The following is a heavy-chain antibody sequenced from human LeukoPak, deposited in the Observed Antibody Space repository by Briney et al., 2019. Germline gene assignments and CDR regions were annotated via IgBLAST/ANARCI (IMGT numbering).Heavy chain of an antibody. CDR2: IYYSGRT. CDR1: GAPISSYY. D-gene: IGHD3-9*01. Sequence: PSETLSLTCTVSGAPISSYYWSWIRQPPGKGLEWIGYIYYSGRTNYNPSLKSRVTISVDPTKNQLSMRFRSVARTDPCVYFCARVTDYMIEDYFDYWGQGILVTVSS. J-gene: IGHJ4*02. V-gene: IGHV4-59*01. CDR3: ARVTDYMIEDYFDY.